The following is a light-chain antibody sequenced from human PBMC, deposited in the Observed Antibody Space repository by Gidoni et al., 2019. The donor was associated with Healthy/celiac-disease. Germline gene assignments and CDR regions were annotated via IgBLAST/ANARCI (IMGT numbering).Light chain of an antibody. CDR3: QVWDSSSDRYV. J-gene: IGLJ1*01. CDR1: HSGSKS. CDR2: YDS. Sequence: YVLTQPPSVSVAPGQTARLTGAGNHSGSKSLHWYQQKPGQAPVLVVYYDSDRPSGIPERFSGSNSWNTATLTISRVEAGDEADYYCQVWDSSSDRYVFGTGTKVTVL. V-gene: IGLV3-21*02.